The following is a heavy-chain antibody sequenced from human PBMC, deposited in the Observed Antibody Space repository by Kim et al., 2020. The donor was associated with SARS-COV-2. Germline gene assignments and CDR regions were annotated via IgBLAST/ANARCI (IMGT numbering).Heavy chain of an antibody. CDR1: GGSFSGYY. V-gene: IGHV4-34*01. Sequence: SETLSLTCAVYGGSFSGYYWSWIRQPPGKGLEWIGEINHSGSTNYNPSLKSRVTISVDTSKNQFSLKLSSVTAADTAVYYCARVGRGYSYGYRSHFDYWGQGTLVTVSS. J-gene: IGHJ4*02. D-gene: IGHD5-18*01. CDR3: ARVGRGYSYGYRSHFDY. CDR2: INHSGST.